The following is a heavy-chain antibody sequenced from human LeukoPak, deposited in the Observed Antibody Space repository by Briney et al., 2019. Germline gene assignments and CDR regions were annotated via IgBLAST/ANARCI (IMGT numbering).Heavy chain of an antibody. CDR3: ARGLTIDDAFDI. D-gene: IGHD3-3*01. J-gene: IGHJ3*02. V-gene: IGHV3-66*01. CDR1: GFTVTSNY. Sequence: PGGSLRLSCAASGFTVTSNYMSWVRQAPGKGLEWVSVIYSGGSTYYADSVKGRFTISRDSSKNTLYLQMNSLRAEDTAVYYCARGLTIDDAFDIWGQGTMVTVSS. CDR2: IYSGGST.